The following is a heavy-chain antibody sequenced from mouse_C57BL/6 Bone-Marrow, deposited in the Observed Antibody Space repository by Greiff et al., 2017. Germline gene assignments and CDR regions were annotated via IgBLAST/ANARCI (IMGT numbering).Heavy chain of an antibody. Sequence: VQLQQSGAELVRPGASVKLSCKASGYTFTDYYINWVKQRPGQGLEWIARIYPGSGNTYYNEKFKGKATLTAEKSSITAYMQLSSLTSEDSAVYFCARGGYYGPFSYWGQGTLVTVSA. V-gene: IGHV1-76*01. CDR3: ARGGYYGPFSY. J-gene: IGHJ3*01. D-gene: IGHD1-1*02. CDR1: GYTFTDYY. CDR2: IYPGSGNT.